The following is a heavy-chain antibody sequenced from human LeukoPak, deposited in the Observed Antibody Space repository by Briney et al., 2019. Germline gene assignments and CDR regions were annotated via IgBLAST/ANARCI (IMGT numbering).Heavy chain of an antibody. CDR1: GGSINSNNYY. D-gene: IGHD3-3*01. CDR2: IYSSGNA. CDR3: QSRYLEWLLEY. V-gene: IGHV4-39*01. J-gene: IGHJ4*02. Sequence: SETLFLTCTVSGGSINSNNYYWGWIRQPPGKGLEWIGSIYSSGNAYYNPSLKSRVTISVDTSKNQFSLRLSSVTAADTAVYYCQSRYLEWLLEYWGQGSLVTVSS.